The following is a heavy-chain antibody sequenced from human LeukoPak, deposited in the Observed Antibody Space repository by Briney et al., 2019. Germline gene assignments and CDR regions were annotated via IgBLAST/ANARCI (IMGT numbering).Heavy chain of an antibody. J-gene: IGHJ5*01. V-gene: IGHV3-21*01. CDR3: ARDGPPVPTIFGTFDS. CDR2: LSSSGSSK. D-gene: IGHD3-3*01. CDR1: GFTFSSFT. Sequence: GGSLRLSCAASGFTFSSFTMSWVRQAPGKGLEWVSLLSSSGSSKYYADSVKGRFTMSRDNAKNSLYLQMNSLRVEDTAVYYCARDGPPVPTIFGTFDSWGQGTLVTVSS.